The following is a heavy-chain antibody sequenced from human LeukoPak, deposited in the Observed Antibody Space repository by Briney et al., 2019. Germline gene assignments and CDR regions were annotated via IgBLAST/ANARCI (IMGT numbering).Heavy chain of an antibody. CDR3: ARDTAMVSFDY. J-gene: IGHJ4*02. V-gene: IGHV4-61*02. Sequence: KPSETLSLTCAVSGYSISSGSYYWSWIRQPAGKGLEWIGRIYTSGSTNYNPSLKSRVTISVDTSKNQFSLKLSSVTAADTAVYYCARDTAMVSFDYWGQGTLVTVSS. CDR1: GYSISSGSYY. CDR2: IYTSGST. D-gene: IGHD5-18*01.